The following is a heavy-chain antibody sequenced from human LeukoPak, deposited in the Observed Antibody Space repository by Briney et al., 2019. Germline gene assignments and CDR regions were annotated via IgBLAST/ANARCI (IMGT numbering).Heavy chain of an antibody. D-gene: IGHD5-18*01. J-gene: IGHJ3*02. CDR3: ARGGGYSYGYGAFDI. CDR2: IIPNFGTA. Sequence: GASEKVSCKASGYTFTDYYMHWVRQAPGQGLEWMGGIIPNFGTANYAQKFQGRVTITADESTSTAYMELSSLRSEDTAVYYCARGGGYSYGYGAFDIWGQGTMVTVSS. CDR1: GYTFTDYY. V-gene: IGHV1-69*13.